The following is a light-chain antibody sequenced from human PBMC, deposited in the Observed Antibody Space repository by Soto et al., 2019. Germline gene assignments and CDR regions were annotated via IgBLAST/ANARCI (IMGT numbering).Light chain of an antibody. J-gene: IGKJ5*01. CDR3: QETHGT. Sequence: DIQMTQSPSSLSASVGDRVTITCRASQYISNSLSWFQQRPGEAPRLLISTASSLQSGVPSRFSGRGSGTDFTLTIRSLQPEDFATYYCQETHGTFGQGTRLEIK. V-gene: IGKV1-39*01. CDR2: TAS. CDR1: QYISNS.